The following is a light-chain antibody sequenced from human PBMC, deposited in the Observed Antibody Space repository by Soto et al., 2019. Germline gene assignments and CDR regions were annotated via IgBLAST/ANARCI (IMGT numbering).Light chain of an antibody. V-gene: IGKV3-20*01. CDR3: QQYGNGNSPRYS. CDR2: ETS. Sequence: EIVLTQSPGTLSLSLGERATLSCRASQSVSSNYLAWYQQKHGQAPRLLIYETSSRATGIPDRFSGSGSGTDFTLSISRLEPEDFAVYYCQQYGNGNSPRYSFGQGTRLEIK. CDR1: QSVSSNY. J-gene: IGKJ2*03.